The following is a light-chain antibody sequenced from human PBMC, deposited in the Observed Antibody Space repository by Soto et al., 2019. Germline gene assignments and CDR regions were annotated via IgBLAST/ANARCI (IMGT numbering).Light chain of an antibody. V-gene: IGLV2-14*01. CDR1: SSDVGGYNY. CDR3: ISYTSSSSLYA. CDR2: DVS. J-gene: IGLJ1*01. Sequence: QSALTQPASVSGSPGQSITISCTGTSSDVGGYNYVSWYQQHPGKAPKLMIYDVSNRPSGVSNRFSGSKSGNTASLTLSGLQVEDEVDYYCISYTSSSSLYAFGAGTKVTVL.